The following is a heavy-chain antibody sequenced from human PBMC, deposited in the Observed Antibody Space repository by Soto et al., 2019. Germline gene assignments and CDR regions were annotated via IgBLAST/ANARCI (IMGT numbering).Heavy chain of an antibody. Sequence: QVQLVESGGGVVQPGRSLRLSCAASGFTFSNYGIHWVRQAPGKGLEWVAVISYDGSSKDYADSVKGRFTISRDNSKNTMYLQMHSLTIEDTAVYYCAKDDGSTWSMFYSYYGVDVWGQGTTVTVSS. D-gene: IGHD6-13*01. CDR1: GFTFSNYG. CDR2: ISYDGSSK. V-gene: IGHV3-30*18. J-gene: IGHJ6*02. CDR3: AKDDGSTWSMFYSYYGVDV.